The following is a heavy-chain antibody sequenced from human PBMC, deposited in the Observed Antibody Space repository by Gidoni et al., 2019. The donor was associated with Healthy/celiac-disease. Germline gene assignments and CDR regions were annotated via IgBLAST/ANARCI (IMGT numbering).Heavy chain of an antibody. CDR1: GGSLRRSSYY. V-gene: IGHV4-39*01. D-gene: IGHD2-2*01. CDR3: ASHTTSFPYYYYYMDV. Sequence: QLQLQESGPGLVKPSEPLSLPCTVSGGSLRRSSYYWGWIRQPPGKGLEWIGSIYYSGSTYYNPSLKSRVTISVDTSKNQFSLKLSSVTAADTAVYYCASHTTSFPYYYYYMDVWGKGTTVTVSS. J-gene: IGHJ6*03. CDR2: IYYSGST.